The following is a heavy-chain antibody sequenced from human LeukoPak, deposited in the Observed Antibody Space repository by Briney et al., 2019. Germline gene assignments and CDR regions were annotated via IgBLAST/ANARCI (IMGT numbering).Heavy chain of an antibody. Sequence: GGSLRLSCAASGFTFSNYGMNWVRQAAGKGLEWVSGIGVGGTTYYADSVKGRFTISRDTSKNTLYLQMNSLRAEDTAVYYCARAQGYYDCWGQGTLVTVSS. CDR1: GFTFSNYG. CDR2: IGVGGTT. CDR3: ARAQGYYDC. D-gene: IGHD3-22*01. V-gene: IGHV3-23*01. J-gene: IGHJ4*02.